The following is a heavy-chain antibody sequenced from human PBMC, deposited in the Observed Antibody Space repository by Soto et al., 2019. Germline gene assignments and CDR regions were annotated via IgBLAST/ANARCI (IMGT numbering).Heavy chain of an antibody. D-gene: IGHD2-15*01. Sequence: ASVKVSCKASGDSFSSYAISWVRQAPGQGLEWMGGIIPIFGTANYAPKFQGRVTITADKSTSTAYMDLSSLRFEDTAVYYCARERTIAGRPRWFDPWGPGTLVTVSS. V-gene: IGHV1-69*06. J-gene: IGHJ5*02. CDR3: ARERTIAGRPRWFDP. CDR2: IIPIFGTA. CDR1: GDSFSSYA.